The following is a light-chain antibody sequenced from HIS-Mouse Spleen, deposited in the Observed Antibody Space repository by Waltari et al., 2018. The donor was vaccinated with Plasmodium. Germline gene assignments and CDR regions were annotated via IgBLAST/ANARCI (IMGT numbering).Light chain of an antibody. J-gene: IGLJ2*01. CDR2: QDS. CDR1: KLGDKY. CDR3: QAWDSSTVG. V-gene: IGLV3-1*01. Sequence: SYELTQPPSVSVSPGQTASITCSGDKLGDKYACWYQQKPGQSPVLVIYQDSKRPSGIPEHVAGTNSGNTATRVIGRTQAMDEADYYCQAWDSSTVGFGGGTKLTVL.